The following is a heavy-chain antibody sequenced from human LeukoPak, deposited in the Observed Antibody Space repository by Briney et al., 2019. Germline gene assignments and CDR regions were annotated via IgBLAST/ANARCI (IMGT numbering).Heavy chain of an antibody. CDR1: GGSISSYY. Sequence: SETLSLTCTVSGGSISSYYWSWIRQPPGKGLEWIGYIYYSGSTNYNPSLKSRVTISVDTSKNQFSLKLSSVTAADTAVYYCARGGGSFASWGQGTLVTVSS. J-gene: IGHJ5*02. CDR3: ARGGGSFAS. CDR2: IYYSGST. V-gene: IGHV4-59*01. D-gene: IGHD1-26*01.